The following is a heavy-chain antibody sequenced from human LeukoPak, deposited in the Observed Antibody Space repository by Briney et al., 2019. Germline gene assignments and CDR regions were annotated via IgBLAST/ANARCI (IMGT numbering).Heavy chain of an antibody. D-gene: IGHD1-26*01. CDR1: GFTFSSYA. J-gene: IGHJ4*02. Sequence: GSLRLSCAASGFTFSSYAMHWVRQAPGKGLEWVAVISYDGSNKYYADSVKGRFTISRDNSKNTLYVQMNSLRAEDTAVYYCARGRGSGPLGYWGQGTLVTVSS. CDR3: ARGRGSGPLGY. CDR2: ISYDGSNK. V-gene: IGHV3-30*01.